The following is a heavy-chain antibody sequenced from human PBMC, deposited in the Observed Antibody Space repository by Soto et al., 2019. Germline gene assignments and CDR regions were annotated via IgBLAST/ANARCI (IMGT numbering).Heavy chain of an antibody. CDR2: ISGSGGST. V-gene: IGHV3-23*01. D-gene: IGHD3-22*01. J-gene: IGHJ3*02. Sequence: GGSLRLSCAASGFTFSSYAMSWVRQAPGKGLEWVSAISGSGGSTYYADSVKGRFTISRDNSKNTLYLQMNSLRAEDTAVYYCAKGHLRITMIVVVILGDAFDIWGQGSMVTGSS. CDR3: AKGHLRITMIVVVILGDAFDI. CDR1: GFTFSSYA.